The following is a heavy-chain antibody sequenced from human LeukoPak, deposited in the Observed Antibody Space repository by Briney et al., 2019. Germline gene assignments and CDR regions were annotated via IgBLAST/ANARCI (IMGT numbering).Heavy chain of an antibody. CDR1: GGSIRSNY. J-gene: IGHJ3*02. CDR2: ISDSGNT. D-gene: IGHD6-19*01. V-gene: IGHV4-59*01. Sequence: SETLSLTCTVSGGSIRSNYWSWIRQPPGKGLEWIGCISDSGNTNYNPSLKSRVSISVDSSKNQLSLRLSSVTAADTAVYYCARAGAVASFAFDIWGQGTMVTVSS. CDR3: ARAGAVASFAFDI.